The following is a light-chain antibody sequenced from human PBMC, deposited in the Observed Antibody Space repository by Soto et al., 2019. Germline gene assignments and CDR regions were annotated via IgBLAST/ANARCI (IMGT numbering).Light chain of an antibody. J-gene: IGKJ5*01. CDR3: QQFDTSPPST. Sequence: EIVLTQSPGTLSLSPGERATLSCRASQSVSSIYLAWYQQKPGQAPRLLIYGASSRATGIPDRFSGSGSGTDFTLTISRLEPEDFAVYYWQQFDTSPPSTFGQGTRLEIK. V-gene: IGKV3-20*01. CDR1: QSVSSIY. CDR2: GAS.